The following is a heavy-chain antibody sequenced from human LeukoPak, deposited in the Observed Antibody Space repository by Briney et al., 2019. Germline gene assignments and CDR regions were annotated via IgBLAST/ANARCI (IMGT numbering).Heavy chain of an antibody. Sequence: PSETLSLTCAVYGGSFSGYYWSWIRQPPGKGLEWIGEINHSGSTNYNPSPKSRVTISVDTSKNQFSLKLSSVTAADTAVYYCARGSNWNYKGWYYYYYMDVWGKGTTVTVSS. CDR1: GGSFSGYY. CDR2: INHSGST. V-gene: IGHV4-34*01. D-gene: IGHD1-7*01. CDR3: ARGSNWNYKGWYYYYYMDV. J-gene: IGHJ6*03.